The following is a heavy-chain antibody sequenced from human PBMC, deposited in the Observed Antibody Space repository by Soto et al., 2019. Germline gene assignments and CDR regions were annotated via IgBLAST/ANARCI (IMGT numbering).Heavy chain of an antibody. Sequence: PGGSLRLSCAASGFTFSSYAMHWVRQAPGKGLEWVAVISSDGSNKYYADSVEGRFTISRDNSKNTLYLQMNSLKAEDTAVYYCASPDSYFEYWGQGTLVTVSS. CDR2: ISSDGSNK. CDR3: ASPDSYFEY. D-gene: IGHD3-22*01. CDR1: GFTFSSYA. J-gene: IGHJ4*02. V-gene: IGHV3-30-3*01.